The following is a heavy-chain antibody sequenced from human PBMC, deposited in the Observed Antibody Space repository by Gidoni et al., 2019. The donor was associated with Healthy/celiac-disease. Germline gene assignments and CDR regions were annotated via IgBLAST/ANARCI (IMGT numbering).Heavy chain of an antibody. Sequence: QVQLQESGPGLVKPSETLSLTCTVPGGSISSYSWSWIRPPAGKGLEWIGRIYTSGSTNYNPSLKSRVTMSVDTSKNQFSLKLSSVTAADTAVYYCARDLYCSGGSCRAFDPWGQGTLVTVSS. CDR2: IYTSGST. J-gene: IGHJ5*02. CDR1: GGSISSYS. V-gene: IGHV4-4*07. D-gene: IGHD2-15*01. CDR3: ARDLYCSGGSCRAFDP.